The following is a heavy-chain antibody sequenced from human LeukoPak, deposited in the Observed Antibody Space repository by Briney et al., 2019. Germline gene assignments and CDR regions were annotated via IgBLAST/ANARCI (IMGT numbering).Heavy chain of an antibody. D-gene: IGHD2-8*01. CDR2: ISSNGFST. V-gene: IGHV3-64D*06. Sequence: GGSLRLSCSASGFTFSSYAMHWVRQAPGKGLEYVSTISSNGFSTYYADSVKGRFTISRDNSKNTLYLQMSSLRAEDTAVYYCAREVMAKRRAFDIWGQGTVVTVSS. J-gene: IGHJ3*02. CDR1: GFTFSSYA. CDR3: AREVMAKRRAFDI.